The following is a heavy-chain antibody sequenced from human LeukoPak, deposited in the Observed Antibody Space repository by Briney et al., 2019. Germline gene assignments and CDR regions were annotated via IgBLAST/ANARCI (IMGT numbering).Heavy chain of an antibody. J-gene: IGHJ4*02. CDR3: AREGPHYDFWSGYYPLDY. Sequence: SQTLSLTCAISGDSVSSNSAAWNWIRQSPSRGLEWLGRTYYRSKWYNDYAVSVKSRITINPDTSKNQFSLQLNSVTAADTAVYYCAREGPHYDFWSGYYPLDYWGQGTLVTVSS. CDR1: GDSVSSNSAA. CDR2: TYYRSKWYN. D-gene: IGHD3-3*01. V-gene: IGHV6-1*01.